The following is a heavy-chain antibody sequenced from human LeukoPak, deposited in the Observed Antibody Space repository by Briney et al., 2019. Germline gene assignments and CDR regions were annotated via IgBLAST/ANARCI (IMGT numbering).Heavy chain of an antibody. J-gene: IGHJ6*03. CDR1: VGTFSSYA. CDR3: ATDNYYYYYMDV. V-gene: IGHV1-69*13. CDR2: IIPIFGTA. Sequence: SVKVSFKASVGTFSSYAISWVRQAPGQGLEWMGGIIPIFGTANYAQKFQGRVTLTADESTSTAYMELSSLRSEDTAVYYCATDNYYYYYMDVWGKGTTVTVSS.